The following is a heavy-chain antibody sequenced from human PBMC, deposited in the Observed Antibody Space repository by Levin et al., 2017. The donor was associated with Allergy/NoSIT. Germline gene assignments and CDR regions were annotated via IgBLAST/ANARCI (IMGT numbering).Heavy chain of an antibody. CDR2: ISGSGTTT. CDR3: AKSINPGDYGNFDC. CDR1: GFTFTNYV. V-gene: IGHV3-23*01. Sequence: QSGGSLRLSCAASGFTFTNYVLSWVRQAPGKGLEWVSGISGSGTTTYSADSVKGRFTVSRDGSKNTLFLQMNSLRVEDTAMYYCAKSINPGDYGNFDCWGPGTLITVSS. J-gene: IGHJ4*02. D-gene: IGHD4-17*01.